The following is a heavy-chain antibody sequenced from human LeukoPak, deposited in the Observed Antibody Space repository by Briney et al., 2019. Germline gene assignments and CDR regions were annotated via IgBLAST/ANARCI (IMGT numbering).Heavy chain of an antibody. CDR1: GFTFSSYS. CDR3: ARVSGSYYFDY. D-gene: IGHD3-10*01. J-gene: IGHJ4*02. Sequence: HAGGSLRLSCAASGFTFSSYSMTWVRQAPGKGLEWVSYISGSSSPIYYADSVKGRVTISRDNAKDSLYLQMTSLRDEDTAVYYCARVSGSYYFDYWGQGTLVTVSS. V-gene: IGHV3-48*02. CDR2: ISGSSSPI.